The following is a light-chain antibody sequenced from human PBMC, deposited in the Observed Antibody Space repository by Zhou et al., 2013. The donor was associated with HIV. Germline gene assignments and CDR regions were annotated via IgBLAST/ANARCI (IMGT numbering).Light chain of an antibody. J-gene: IGKJ1*01. CDR2: GAS. Sequence: EIVLTQSPGTLSLSPGERATLSCWASQSISSNLAWYQQKPGLAPRLLIYGASSRATGIPDRFNGSGSGTDFTLTISRLEPEDFAVYFCQHRGTFGQGATVEI. CDR3: QHRGT. CDR1: QSISSN. V-gene: IGKV3-20*01.